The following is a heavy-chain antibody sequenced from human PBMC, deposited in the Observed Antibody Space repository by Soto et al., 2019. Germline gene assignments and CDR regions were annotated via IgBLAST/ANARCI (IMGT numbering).Heavy chain of an antibody. J-gene: IGHJ1*01. CDR2: IKQDGSEK. CDR1: GFTFSSYW. V-gene: IGHV3-7*04. D-gene: IGHD3-16*01. Sequence: GGSLRLSCAASGFTFSSYWMSWVRQAPGKGLEWVANIKQDGSEKYYVDSVKGRFTISRDNAKNSLYLQMNSLRAEDTALYYCAGGLWGSREYFQHWGQGTLVTVSS. CDR3: AGGLWGSREYFQH.